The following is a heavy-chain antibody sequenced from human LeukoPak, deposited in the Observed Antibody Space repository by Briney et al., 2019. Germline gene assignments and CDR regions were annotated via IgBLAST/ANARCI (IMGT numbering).Heavy chain of an antibody. V-gene: IGHV4-61*01. Sequence: SETLSLTCTVSGYSISSGYYWSWIRPPPGKGLEWIGYIYYSGSTNYNPSLKSRVTISVDTSKNQFSLKLSSVTAADTAVYYCARTTEGYCRGRSCYSYYYYMDVWGKGTTVTVSS. D-gene: IGHD2-15*01. J-gene: IGHJ6*03. CDR2: IYYSGST. CDR3: ARTTEGYCRGRSCYSYYYYMDV. CDR1: GYSISSGYY.